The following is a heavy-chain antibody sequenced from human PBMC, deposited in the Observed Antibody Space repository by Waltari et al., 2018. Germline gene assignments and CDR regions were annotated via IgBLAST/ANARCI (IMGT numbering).Heavy chain of an antibody. CDR2: LYNSGST. J-gene: IGHJ3*01. CDR1: GDSITSYY. V-gene: IGHV4-59*01. CDR3: ARDPGSASWYGAFDV. D-gene: IGHD6-13*01. Sequence: QVQLQESGPGLVKPSETLSLTCIVSGDSITSYYWNWIRQPPGKGLEWIGYLYNSGSTNYNPSLKSRVTISVDTSKNQFSLKLTSVTAADTAVYYCARDPGSASWYGAFDVWGQGTMVSVPS.